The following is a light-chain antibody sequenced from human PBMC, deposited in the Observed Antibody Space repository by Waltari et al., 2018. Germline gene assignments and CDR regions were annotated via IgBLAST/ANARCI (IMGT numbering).Light chain of an antibody. J-gene: IGLJ3*02. V-gene: IGLV4-69*02. Sequence: QLVLTQSPSASASLGASVKLTCTLSSGHSSNVVAWLQQRPEKGPRYLMKINSDGGHSKGDEIPDRFSGSSSGAERYLTISSLQSEDEADYFCQTGGHGTWVFGGGTKLTVL. CDR2: INSDGGH. CDR1: SGHSSNV. CDR3: QTGGHGTWV.